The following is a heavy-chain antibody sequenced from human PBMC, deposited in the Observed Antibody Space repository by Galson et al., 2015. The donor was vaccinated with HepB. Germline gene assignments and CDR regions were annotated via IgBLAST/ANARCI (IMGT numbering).Heavy chain of an antibody. Sequence: SLRLSCAASGFTFSSYAMSWVRQAPGKGLEWVSAISGSGGSTYYADSVKGRFTISRDNSKNTLYLQMNSLRAEDTAVYYCAKEGGIIAARRGPGPFDYWGQGTLVTVSS. CDR2: ISGSGGST. CDR1: GFTFSSYA. J-gene: IGHJ4*02. CDR3: AKEGGIIAARRGPGPFDY. D-gene: IGHD6-6*01. V-gene: IGHV3-23*01.